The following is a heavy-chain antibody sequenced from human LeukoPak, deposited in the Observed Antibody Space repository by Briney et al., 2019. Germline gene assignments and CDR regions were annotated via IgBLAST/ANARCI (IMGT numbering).Heavy chain of an antibody. CDR1: GGSISSGGYY. V-gene: IGHV4-30-2*01. CDR3: ARGLEGATMDGAFDI. Sequence: PSQTLSLTCTVSGGSISSGGYYWSWIRQPPGKGLEWIGYIYHSGSTYYNPSLKSRVTISVDRSKNQFSLKLSSVTAADTAVYYCARGLEGATMDGAFDIWGQGTMVTVSS. D-gene: IGHD1-26*01. J-gene: IGHJ3*02. CDR2: IYHSGST.